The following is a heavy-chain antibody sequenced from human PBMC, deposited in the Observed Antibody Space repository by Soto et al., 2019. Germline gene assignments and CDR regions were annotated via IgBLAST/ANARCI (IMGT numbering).Heavy chain of an antibody. J-gene: IGHJ4*02. Sequence: ASVKVSCKASGYTFTSYGISWVRQAPGQGLEWMGWISAYNGNTNYAQKLQGRVTMTTDTSTSTAYMELRSLRSDDTAVYYCARDMGYCSGGSCYFGYYFDYWGQGTLVTVSS. CDR1: GYTFTSYG. CDR2: ISAYNGNT. CDR3: ARDMGYCSGGSCYFGYYFDY. D-gene: IGHD2-15*01. V-gene: IGHV1-18*01.